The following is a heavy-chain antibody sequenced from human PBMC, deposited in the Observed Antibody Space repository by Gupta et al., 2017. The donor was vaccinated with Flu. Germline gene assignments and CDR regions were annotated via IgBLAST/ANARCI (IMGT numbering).Heavy chain of an antibody. V-gene: IGHV3-9*01. D-gene: IGHD4-17*01. Sequence: EAQLVESGGGLVQPGGSLRLSCEVSGFTLHDHAMHWVRETPGKGLEWVSGIMWNSGETGDVDSVKGRFTISRDTAKKSLSLQLDSLRVDDTALYYCVKDISPGGADVWGQGTTVIVSS. CDR1: GFTLHDHA. J-gene: IGHJ6*02. CDR3: VKDISPGGADV. CDR2: IMWNSGET.